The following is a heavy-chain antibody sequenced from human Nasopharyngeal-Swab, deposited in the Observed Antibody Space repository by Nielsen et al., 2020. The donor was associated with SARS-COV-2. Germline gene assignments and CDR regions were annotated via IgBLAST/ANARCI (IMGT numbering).Heavy chain of an antibody. CDR2: ISSSSGTI. CDR3: ARDGYSSSWTLFAEYFQH. Sequence: GVLRLSCAASGFTFSSYSMNWVRQAPGKGLEWVSYISSSSGTIYYADSVKGRFTISRDNAKNSLYLQMNSLRAEDTAVYYCARDGYSSSWTLFAEYFQHWGQGTLVTVSS. J-gene: IGHJ1*01. CDR1: GFTFSSYS. V-gene: IGHV3-48*04. D-gene: IGHD6-13*01.